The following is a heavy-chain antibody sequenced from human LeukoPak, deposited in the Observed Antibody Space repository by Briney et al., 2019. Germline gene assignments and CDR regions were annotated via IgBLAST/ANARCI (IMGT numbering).Heavy chain of an antibody. D-gene: IGHD2-2*01. J-gene: IGHJ4*02. CDR1: GYTFSSYW. CDR3: ARGANSTSLVVFDY. V-gene: IGHV5-51*01. CDR2: IYPGDSDT. Sequence: GESLKISCKGSGYTFSSYWIAWVRQMPGKGLEWMGTIYPGDSDTRYSPSFQGQVTISADKSISTAYLQWSSLKASDTAMYYCARGANSTSLVVFDYWGQGTLVTASS.